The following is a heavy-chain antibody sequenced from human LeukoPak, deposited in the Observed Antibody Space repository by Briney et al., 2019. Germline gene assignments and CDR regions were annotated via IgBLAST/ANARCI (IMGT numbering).Heavy chain of an antibody. CDR1: GFTFSRYW. D-gene: IGHD2-15*01. CDR2: INSDGSST. Sequence: GGSLRLSCAASGFTFSRYWLHWVRQAPGKGLVWVSRINSDGSSTSYADSVKGRFTISRDNAKNTLYLQMNSLRAEDTAVYYSARSPYDCSGSSCYPDYFDYWGQGTLVTVSS. V-gene: IGHV3-74*01. CDR3: ARSPYDCSGSSCYPDYFDY. J-gene: IGHJ4*02.